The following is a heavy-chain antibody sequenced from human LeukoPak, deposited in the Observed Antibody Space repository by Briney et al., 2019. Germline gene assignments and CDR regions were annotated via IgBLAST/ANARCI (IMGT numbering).Heavy chain of an antibody. Sequence: ASVKVSCKASGYTFTSYDINWVRQATGQGLEWMGWMNPNSGNTGYAQKFQGRVTITRNTSISTAYMELSSLRSEDTAVYYCASGTSITIFGVVINDAFDIRGQGTMVTVSS. D-gene: IGHD3-3*01. CDR3: ASGTSITIFGVVINDAFDI. V-gene: IGHV1-8*03. J-gene: IGHJ3*02. CDR1: GYTFTSYD. CDR2: MNPNSGNT.